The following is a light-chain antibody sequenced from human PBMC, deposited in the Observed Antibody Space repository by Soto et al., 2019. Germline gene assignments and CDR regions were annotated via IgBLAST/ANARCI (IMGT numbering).Light chain of an antibody. CDR1: ALPKQY. J-gene: IGLJ2*01. V-gene: IGLV3-25*03. CDR2: KDS. Sequence: SYELTQPPSVSVSPGQTARITCSGDALPKQYAYWYQQKPGQAPVLVRYKDSERPAGIPERFSGSSSGTTVTLIISGVQAEDEADYYCQSADSSGIYEVFGGGTKLTVL. CDR3: QSADSSGIYEV.